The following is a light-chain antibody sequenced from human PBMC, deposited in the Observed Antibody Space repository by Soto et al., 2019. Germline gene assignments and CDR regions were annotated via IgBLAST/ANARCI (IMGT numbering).Light chain of an antibody. Sequence: EMVLTQSPGTLSLSPWEIATLSCRASQSVSNNYLDWYQQKPGQAPRLLIYDASNRATGTPARLSGSGYETDFTITISSIETEDFAVYYCQQRSNWTLTFGGGTKVDIK. CDR3: QQRSNWTLT. CDR1: QSVSNNY. V-gene: IGKV3-11*01. CDR2: DAS. J-gene: IGKJ4*01.